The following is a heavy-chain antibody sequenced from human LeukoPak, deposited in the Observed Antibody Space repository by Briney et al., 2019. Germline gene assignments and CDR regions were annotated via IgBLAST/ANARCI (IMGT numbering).Heavy chain of an antibody. J-gene: IGHJ5*02. CDR2: ISDSGST. Sequence: SETLSLTCTVSGGSVSSYYWSWIRQPPGKGLEWIGYISDSGSTNYNPSLKSRVSISRDTSKNQFSLRLTFVTAADTAVYFCAKRGYSSSWSSWGQGTLVTVSS. CDR3: AKRGYSSSWSS. D-gene: IGHD6-13*01. V-gene: IGHV4-59*02. CDR1: GGSVSSYY.